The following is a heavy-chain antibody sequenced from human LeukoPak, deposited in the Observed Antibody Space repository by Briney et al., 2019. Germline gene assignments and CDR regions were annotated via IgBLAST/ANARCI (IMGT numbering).Heavy chain of an antibody. D-gene: IGHD5-18*01. CDR3: ARVGIQLCVDY. CDR2: ISSSSNTI. V-gene: IGHV3-48*01. J-gene: IGHJ4*02. Sequence: GGSLRLSCAASGFTFSGYSMNWVRQAPGKGLEWVSYISSSSNTIYYADSVKGRFTISRDNAKNSLYLQMNSLRAEDTAVYYCARVGIQLCVDYWGQGTLVTVSS. CDR1: GFTFSGYS.